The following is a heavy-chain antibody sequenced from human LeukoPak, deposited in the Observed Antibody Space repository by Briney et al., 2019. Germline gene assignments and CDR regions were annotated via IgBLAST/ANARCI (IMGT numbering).Heavy chain of an antibody. J-gene: IGHJ4*02. CDR2: IYPSGST. D-gene: IGHD6-13*01. CDR1: GGSISNYY. Sequence: SETLSLTCTVSGGSISNYYWSWIRQPAGKGQEWIGRIYPSGSTNDNPALKSRVTMSVDTSKNQFSLKLSSVSAADTAVYYCAREEITAAGRSLDYWGQGTLVTVSS. V-gene: IGHV4-4*07. CDR3: AREEITAAGRSLDY.